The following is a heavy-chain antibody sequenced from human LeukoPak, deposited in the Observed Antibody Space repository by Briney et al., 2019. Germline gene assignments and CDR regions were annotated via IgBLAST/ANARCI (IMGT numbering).Heavy chain of an antibody. CDR2: IFYSGST. Sequence: SETLSLTCTVSGGSISSSSYYWGWIRQPPGKGLEWIGSIFYSGSTYYNPSLKSRVTISIDTSKNQFSLKLSSVTAADTAVYYCTSGVGATKLFGAFDIWGQGTMVTVSS. D-gene: IGHD1-26*01. CDR3: TSGVGATKLFGAFDI. J-gene: IGHJ3*02. CDR1: GGSISSSSYY. V-gene: IGHV4-39*01.